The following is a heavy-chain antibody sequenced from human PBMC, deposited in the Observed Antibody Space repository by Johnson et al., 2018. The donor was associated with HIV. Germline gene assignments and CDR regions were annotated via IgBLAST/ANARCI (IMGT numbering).Heavy chain of an antibody. CDR3: TTDHTPRYYEFWFDI. CDR1: GFTFSNAW. CDR2: IKSKTDGGTT. V-gene: IGHV3-15*01. J-gene: IGHJ3*02. Sequence: EVQLVESGGGLVKPGGSLRLSCAASGFTFSNAWMSWVRQAPGKGLEWVGRIKSKTDGGTTDYAAPVKGRFTISRDDSKNTLYLQMNSLKTEDTAVYYCTTDHTPRYYEFWFDIWGQGTMVTVSS. D-gene: IGHD3-3*01.